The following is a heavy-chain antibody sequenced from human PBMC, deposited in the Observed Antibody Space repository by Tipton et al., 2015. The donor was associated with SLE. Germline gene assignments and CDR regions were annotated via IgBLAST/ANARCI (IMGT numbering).Heavy chain of an antibody. J-gene: IGHJ5*02. V-gene: IGHV4-34*01. CDR3: ARLREATGLFSKRGWLDP. Sequence: TLSLTCAVYGGSFSGYYWGWIRQPPGKGLEWIGEINHSGSTNYNPSLKSRVAISVDTSKNQFSLRLSSVTAADTAIYYCARLREATGLFSKRGWLDPWGQGNLVTVSS. CDR2: INHSGST. D-gene: IGHD5-12*01. CDR1: GGSFSGYY.